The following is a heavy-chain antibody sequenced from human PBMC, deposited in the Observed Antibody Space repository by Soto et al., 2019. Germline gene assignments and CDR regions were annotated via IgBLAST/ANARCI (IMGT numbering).Heavy chain of an antibody. CDR1: GGSISSSSYY. J-gene: IGHJ4*02. CDR3: ARGGIITMVRGVMGRFGY. CDR2: IYYSGST. V-gene: IGHV4-39*01. Sequence: SETLSLTCTVSGGSISSSSYYWGWIRQPPGKGLEWIGSIYYSGSTYYNPSLKSRVTISVDTSKNQFSLKLSSVTAADTAVYYCARGGIITMVRGVMGRFGYWGQGTLVTVSS. D-gene: IGHD3-10*01.